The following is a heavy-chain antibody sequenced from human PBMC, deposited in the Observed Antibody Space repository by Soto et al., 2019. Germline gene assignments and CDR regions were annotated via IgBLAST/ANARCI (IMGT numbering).Heavy chain of an antibody. D-gene: IGHD5-12*01. CDR2: IYSGGST. CDR1: GFTVSSNY. V-gene: IGHV3-66*01. CDR3: AGLKSSSWLGNYYYGMDV. J-gene: IGHJ6*02. Sequence: GGSLRLSCAASGFTVSSNYMSWVRQAPGKGLEWVSVIYSGGSTYYADSLKGRFTISRDNSKNILYLQMDSLRAEDTAVYYCAGLKSSSWLGNYYYGMDVWGQGTTVTVSS.